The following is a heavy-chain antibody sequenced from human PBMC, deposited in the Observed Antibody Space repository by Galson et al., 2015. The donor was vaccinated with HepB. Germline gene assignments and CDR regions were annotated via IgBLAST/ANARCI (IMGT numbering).Heavy chain of an antibody. CDR2: IYPADSDT. V-gene: IGHV5-51*01. CDR1: GYIFTSYW. CDR3: ARHSRSNFDALDI. J-gene: IGHJ3*02. Sequence: QSGAEMKKPGESLKISCKGSGYIFTSYWIGWVRQMPGKGLEWMGIIYPADSDTRYSPSFQGQVTISADKSITTAYLQWSSLKASDTAIYYCARHSRSNFDALDIWGQGTKVTVSS. D-gene: IGHD4-11*01.